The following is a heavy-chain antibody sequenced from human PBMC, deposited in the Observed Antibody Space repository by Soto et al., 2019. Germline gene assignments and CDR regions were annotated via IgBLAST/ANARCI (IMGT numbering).Heavy chain of an antibody. D-gene: IGHD4-17*01. J-gene: IGHJ5*02. V-gene: IGHV3-11*01. CDR1: GFTFSDYY. CDR3: ARDRTVNNWLDL. Sequence: GGSPRLSCAASGFTFSDYYMTWIRQAPGKGLEWVSYISASGTSMYYADSFKGRFSIFRDNAKRSVYLQMSSLRAEDTAVYFCARDRTVNNWLDLWGQGTLVTVSS. CDR2: ISASGTSM.